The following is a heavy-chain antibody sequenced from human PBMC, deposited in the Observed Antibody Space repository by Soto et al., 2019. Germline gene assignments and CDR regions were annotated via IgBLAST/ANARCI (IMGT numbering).Heavy chain of an antibody. V-gene: IGHV3-30*03. CDR3: ARDGVEPGLYLDN. CDR1: GLNLSXFG. Sequence: GGSLRLSCVGSGLNLSXFGMHWVRQAPGMGLEWIAVISNDGSNYYYADSVKGRFTISRDNSKNTLYLQMINLRLDDTGGYYCARDGVEPGLYLDNGGQGTLVNVSS. J-gene: IGHJ4*02. D-gene: IGHD6-13*01. CDR2: ISNDGSNY.